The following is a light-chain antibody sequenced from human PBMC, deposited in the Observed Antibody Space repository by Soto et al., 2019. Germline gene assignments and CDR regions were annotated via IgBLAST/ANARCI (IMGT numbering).Light chain of an antibody. CDR3: CSFAGSSTNV. Sequence: QSVLTQPASVSGSPGQSITISCTGTSSDVGIYNLVSWYQYHPGKAPKLMIYEGSQRPSGVSDRFSGSKSGNTASLTISGLQAEDEADYYCCSFAGSSTNVFGTRTKLTVL. CDR1: SSDVGIYNL. V-gene: IGLV2-23*01. CDR2: EGS. J-gene: IGLJ1*01.